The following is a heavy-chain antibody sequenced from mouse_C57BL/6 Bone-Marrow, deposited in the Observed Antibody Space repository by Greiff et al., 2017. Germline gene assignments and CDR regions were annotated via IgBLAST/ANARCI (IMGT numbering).Heavy chain of an antibody. J-gene: IGHJ4*01. D-gene: IGHD4-1*01. CDR1: GYTFTDYY. CDR2: IYPGSGNT. Sequence: VMLVESGAELVRPGASVKLSCKASGYTFTDYYINWVKQRPGQGLEWIARIYPGSGNTYYNEKFKGKATLTAEKSSSTAYLQRSSLTSEDSAFYFCARDWDALYYAMDYWGQGTSVTVSS. V-gene: IGHV1-76*01. CDR3: ARDWDALYYAMDY.